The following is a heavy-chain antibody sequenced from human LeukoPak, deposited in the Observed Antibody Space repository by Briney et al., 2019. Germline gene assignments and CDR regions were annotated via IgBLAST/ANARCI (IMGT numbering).Heavy chain of an antibody. J-gene: IGHJ4*02. Sequence: SGTLSLTCTVSGYRLSSGYHWGWIRPTPGKGLEWLGSIDYSGSIYDNPSLRSRVTISLDTSKNQVYLKVNSVTAADTAVYYCVRSEIDDYSKYWGQGTLVIVSS. CDR3: VRSEIDDYSKY. CDR2: IDYSGSI. V-gene: IGHV4-38-2*02. D-gene: IGHD4-11*01. CDR1: GYRLSSGYH.